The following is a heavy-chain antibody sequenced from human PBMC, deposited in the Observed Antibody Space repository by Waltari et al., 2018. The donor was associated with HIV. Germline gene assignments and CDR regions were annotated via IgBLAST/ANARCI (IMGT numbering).Heavy chain of an antibody. V-gene: IGHV4-4*02. J-gene: IGHJ6*02. D-gene: IGHD2-15*01. Sequence: QVQLQESGPGLVKPSGPLSLTCAVPGGSISSSNWWSWVRQPPGKGLEWIGAIYHSGSTNYNPSLKSRVTISVDKSKNQFSLKLSSVTAADTAVYYCARVLVVAANYYYYGMDVWGQGTTVTVSS. CDR2: IYHSGST. CDR1: GGSISSSNW. CDR3: ARVLVVAANYYYYGMDV.